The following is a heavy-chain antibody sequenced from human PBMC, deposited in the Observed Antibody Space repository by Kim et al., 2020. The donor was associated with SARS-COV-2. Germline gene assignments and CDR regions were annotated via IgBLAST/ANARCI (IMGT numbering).Heavy chain of an antibody. Sequence: GGSLRLSCAASGFTFSSYWMHWVRQAPGKGLVWVSRINSDGSSTSYADSVKGRFTISRDNAKNTLYLQMNSLRAEDTAVYYCAREGINSSSWYSYNWFDPWGQGTLVTVSS. J-gene: IGHJ5*02. CDR3: AREGINSSSWYSYNWFDP. CDR1: GFTFSSYW. V-gene: IGHV3-74*01. CDR2: INSDGSST. D-gene: IGHD6-13*01.